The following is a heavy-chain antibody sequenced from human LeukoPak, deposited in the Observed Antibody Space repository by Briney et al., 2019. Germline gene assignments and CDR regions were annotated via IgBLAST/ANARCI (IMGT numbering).Heavy chain of an antibody. CDR1: GFTFSNYW. Sequence: GGSLRLSCAASGFTFSNYWMHWVRQAPGKGLVWVSRINTDGSSTNFADSVKGRFTISRDNAKNTLYLQMNSLRAEDTAVYYCARVGYCSSSSCYVVDYWGQGTLVTVSS. V-gene: IGHV3-74*01. CDR2: INTDGSST. J-gene: IGHJ4*02. D-gene: IGHD2-2*01. CDR3: ARVGYCSSSSCYVVDY.